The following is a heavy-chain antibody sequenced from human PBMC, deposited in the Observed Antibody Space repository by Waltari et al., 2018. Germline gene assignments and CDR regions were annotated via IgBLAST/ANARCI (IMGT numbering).Heavy chain of an antibody. V-gene: IGHV4-4*07. Sequence: QVPLQESGPGLVKPPETLSLTCTVSGDSISSYHWSWIRQPAGKGLEWIGRIYPSGNTHYNPSLKSRVTMSVDMSKNQFSLKLSSVTAADTAVYYCAKDGGWYPDYWGQGTLVTVSS. CDR1: GDSISSYH. D-gene: IGHD6-19*01. CDR3: AKDGGWYPDY. CDR2: IYPSGNT. J-gene: IGHJ4*02.